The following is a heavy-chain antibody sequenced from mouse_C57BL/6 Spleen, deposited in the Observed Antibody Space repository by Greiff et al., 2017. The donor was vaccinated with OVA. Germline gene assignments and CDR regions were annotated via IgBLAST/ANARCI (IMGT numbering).Heavy chain of an antibody. V-gene: IGHV14-1*01. CDR2: IDPEDGDT. CDR3: TTDYGSSSSGFAY. CDR1: GFNIKDYY. J-gene: IGHJ3*01. D-gene: IGHD1-1*01. Sequence: VQLKESGAELVRPGASVKLSCTASGFNIKDYYMHWVKQRPEQGLEWIGRIDPEDGDTEYAPKFQGKATMTADTSSNTAYLQLSSLTSVDTAVYYCTTDYGSSSSGFAYWGQGTLVTVSA.